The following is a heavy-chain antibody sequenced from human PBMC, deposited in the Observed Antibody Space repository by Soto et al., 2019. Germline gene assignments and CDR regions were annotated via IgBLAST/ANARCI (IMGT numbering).Heavy chain of an antibody. Sequence: GGSLRLSCAASGFTFSSYGMHWVRQAPGKGLEWVAVISYDGSNKYYADSVKGRFTISRDNSKNTLYLQMNSLRAEDTAVYYCAKDESRYSSSWYSNFQHWGQGTLVTVSS. J-gene: IGHJ1*01. CDR2: ISYDGSNK. D-gene: IGHD6-13*01. CDR3: AKDESRYSSSWYSNFQH. CDR1: GFTFSSYG. V-gene: IGHV3-30*18.